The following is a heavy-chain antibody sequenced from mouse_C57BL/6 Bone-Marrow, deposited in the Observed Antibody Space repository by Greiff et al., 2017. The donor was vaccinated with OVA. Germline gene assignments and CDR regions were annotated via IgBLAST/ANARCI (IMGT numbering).Heavy chain of an antibody. D-gene: IGHD1-1*01. Sequence: EVQLQQSGPELVKPGASVKISCKASGYSFTGYYMNWVKQSPEKSLEWIGEINPSTGGTTYNQKFKAKATLTVDKSSSTAYMQLKSLTSEDSAVYYCARLAGITTVVRDFDYWGQGTTLTVSS. V-gene: IGHV1-42*01. CDR1: GYSFTGYY. CDR3: ARLAGITTVVRDFDY. J-gene: IGHJ2*01. CDR2: INPSTGGT.